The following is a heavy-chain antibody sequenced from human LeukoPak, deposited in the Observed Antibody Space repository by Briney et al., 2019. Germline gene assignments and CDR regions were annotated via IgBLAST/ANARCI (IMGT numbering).Heavy chain of an antibody. V-gene: IGHV4-59*12. CDR1: GGSISSYY. CDR2: IYYSGST. Sequence: SETLSLTCTVSGGSISSYYWSWIRQPPGKGLEWIGYIYYSGSTNYNPSLKSRVTISVDTSKNQFSLKLSSVTAADTAVYYCARTTMVRGVKAGAFDIWGQGTMVTVSS. J-gene: IGHJ3*02. CDR3: ARTTMVRGVKAGAFDI. D-gene: IGHD3-10*01.